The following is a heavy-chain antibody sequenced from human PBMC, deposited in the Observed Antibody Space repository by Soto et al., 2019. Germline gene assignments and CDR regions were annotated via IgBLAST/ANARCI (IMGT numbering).Heavy chain of an antibody. J-gene: IGHJ4*02. CDR1: GGSVSSSSYY. D-gene: IGHD3-10*01. CDR2: IYFSGTT. V-gene: IGHV4-61*01. CDR3: AREGKRVSMVRGFDS. Sequence: QVQLQESGPGLVKPSETLSLTCTVSGGSVSSSSYYWTWLRQPPGKRLEWIGYIYFSGTTEYNHSLKSRVAISFDTSKNQFSLKLSSVIAADTAVYYCAREGKRVSMVRGFDSWGQGTLVTVSS.